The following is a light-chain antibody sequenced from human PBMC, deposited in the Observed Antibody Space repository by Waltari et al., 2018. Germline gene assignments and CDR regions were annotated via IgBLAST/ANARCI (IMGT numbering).Light chain of an antibody. V-gene: IGKV1-12*01. CDR2: VAT. Sequence: DIQMTQSPSSVSASVGDRVTINCRASQDIGSWLAWYQHKPGKAPKRLIYVATNLQSGVPSRFSGSGSGTDFTLTISGLQADDSAIYYCQQAKNFPAVSFGGGTKVEIK. CDR3: QQAKNFPAVS. J-gene: IGKJ4*01. CDR1: QDIGSW.